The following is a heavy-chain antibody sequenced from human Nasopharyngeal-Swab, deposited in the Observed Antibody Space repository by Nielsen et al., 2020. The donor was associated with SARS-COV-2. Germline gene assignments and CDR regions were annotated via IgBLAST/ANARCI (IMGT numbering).Heavy chain of an antibody. Sequence: GESLKISCAASGFTFSSYSMNWVRQAPGKGLEWVSSISSSSSYIYYADSVKGRFTISRDNAKSSLYLQMNSLRAEDTAVYYCARDPPWYSSSSPHYFDYWGQGTLVTVSS. CDR1: GFTFSSYS. V-gene: IGHV3-21*01. D-gene: IGHD6-6*01. J-gene: IGHJ4*02. CDR3: ARDPPWYSSSSPHYFDY. CDR2: ISSSSSYI.